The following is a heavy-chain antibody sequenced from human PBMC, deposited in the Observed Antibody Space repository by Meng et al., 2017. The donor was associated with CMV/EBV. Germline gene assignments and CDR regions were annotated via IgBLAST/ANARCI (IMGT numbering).Heavy chain of an antibody. CDR1: GGSISSYY. CDR2: IYYSGST. J-gene: IGHJ6*02. V-gene: IGHV4-59*01. Sequence: SETLSLTCTVSGGSISSYYWSWIRQPLGKGLEWIGYIYYSGSTNYNPSLKSRVTISVDTSKNQFSLKLSSVTAADTAVYYCAGSSLRFLELDYYYYGMDVWGQGTTVTVSS. CDR3: AGSSLRFLELDYYYYGMDV. D-gene: IGHD3-3*01.